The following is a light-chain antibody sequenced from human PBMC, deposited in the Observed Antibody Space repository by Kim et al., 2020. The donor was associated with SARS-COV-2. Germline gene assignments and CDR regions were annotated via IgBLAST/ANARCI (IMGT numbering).Light chain of an antibody. V-gene: IGLV3-1*01. CDR3: QAWDSSTVV. CDR1: KLGDKS. Sequence: VSPAQTVSITCSGDKLGDKSACWYRQKPGQSPVVVIYEDKKRPSGIPERFSGSNSGNTATLTISGTQAMDEADYYCQAWDSSTVVFGGGTQLTVL. CDR2: EDK. J-gene: IGLJ2*01.